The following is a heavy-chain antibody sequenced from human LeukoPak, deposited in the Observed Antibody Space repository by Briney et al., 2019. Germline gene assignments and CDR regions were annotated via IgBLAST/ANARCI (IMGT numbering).Heavy chain of an antibody. CDR3: ARASRSGNINYYYYYYMDV. Sequence: ASVKVSCKASGYTFTGYYMHWVRQAPGQGLEWMGWINPNSGGTNYAQKFQGRVTITRNTSITTAYMELSSLRSEDTAVYYCARASRSGNINYYYYYYMDVWGKGTTDTVSS. J-gene: IGHJ6*03. CDR2: INPNSGGT. D-gene: IGHD1-14*01. V-gene: IGHV1-2*02. CDR1: GYTFTGYY.